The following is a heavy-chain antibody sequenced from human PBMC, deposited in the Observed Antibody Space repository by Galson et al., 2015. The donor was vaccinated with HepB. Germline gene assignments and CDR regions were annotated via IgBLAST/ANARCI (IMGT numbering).Heavy chain of an antibody. D-gene: IGHD3-3*01. CDR2: ISYDGSNK. J-gene: IGHJ6*02. CDR1: GFTFSSYA. V-gene: IGHV3-30-3*01. Sequence: SLRLSCAASGFTFSSYAMHWVRRAPGKGLEWVALISYDGSNKNYTDSVKGRFTISRDNSKNTLFLRMNSLRAEDTAMYYCAREDDNPSYDFWSGYTYYYGMDVWGQGTTVTVSS. CDR3: AREDDNPSYDFWSGYTYYYGMDV.